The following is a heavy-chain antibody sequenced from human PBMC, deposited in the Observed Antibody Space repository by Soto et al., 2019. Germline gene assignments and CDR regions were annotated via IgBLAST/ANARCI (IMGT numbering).Heavy chain of an antibody. Sequence: PSETLSLTCAVYGGSFSGYYWSWIRQPPGKGLEWIGEINHSGSTNYNPSLKSRVTISVDTSKNQFPLKLSSVTAADTAVYYCARVVGRSYYADPYYYYGMDVWGQGTTVTVSS. CDR1: GGSFSGYY. CDR2: INHSGST. V-gene: IGHV4-34*01. CDR3: ARVVGRSYYADPYYYYGMDV. J-gene: IGHJ6*02. D-gene: IGHD1-26*01.